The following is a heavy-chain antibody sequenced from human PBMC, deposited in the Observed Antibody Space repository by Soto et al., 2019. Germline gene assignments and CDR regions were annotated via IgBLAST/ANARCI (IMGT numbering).Heavy chain of an antibody. V-gene: IGHV3-30-3*01. CDR1: GFTFSNYI. CDR3: VHLSSYCDSSSCYED. D-gene: IGHD2-2*01. CDR2: ISYDGTTK. Sequence: QVQLVESGGGVVQRGGSLRLSCAVSGFTFSNYIMHWVRQAPGKGLEWVAVISYDGTTKYYADSLKSRFTISRDNSKNTLFLQMNSLSPEDTAVYYCVHLSSYCDSSSCYEDWGQGTLITISS. J-gene: IGHJ4*02.